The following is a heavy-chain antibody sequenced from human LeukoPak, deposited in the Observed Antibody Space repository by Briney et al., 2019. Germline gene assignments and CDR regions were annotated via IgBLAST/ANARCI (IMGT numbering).Heavy chain of an antibody. CDR2: INSDGSST. V-gene: IGHV3-74*01. Sequence: GGSLRLSCAASGFTFTTYWMHWVRQAPGKGLVWVSRINSDGSSTSYADSVKGRFTISRDNAKNTLYLQMNSLRAEDTAVYYCARVQGHPPNGLDIWGQGTMVTVSS. J-gene: IGHJ3*02. CDR1: GFTFTTYW. D-gene: IGHD2-8*01. CDR3: ARVQGHPPNGLDI.